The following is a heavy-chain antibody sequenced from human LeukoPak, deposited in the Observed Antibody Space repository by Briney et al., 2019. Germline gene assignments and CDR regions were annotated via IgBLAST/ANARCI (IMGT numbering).Heavy chain of an antibody. Sequence: SETLSLTCAVSGGSISSGGYSWSWVRQPPGTGLEWIGYIYYSGSTYYNPSLKSRVTISVDTSKNQFSLKLSSVTAADTAVYYCARDHSSSWYPNWFDPWGQGTLVTVSS. J-gene: IGHJ5*02. CDR3: ARDHSSSWYPNWFDP. D-gene: IGHD6-13*01. CDR1: GGSISSGGYS. CDR2: IYYSGST. V-gene: IGHV4-30-4*07.